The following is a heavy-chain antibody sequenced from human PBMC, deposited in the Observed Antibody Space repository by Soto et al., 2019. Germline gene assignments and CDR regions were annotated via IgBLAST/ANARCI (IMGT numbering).Heavy chain of an antibody. CDR3: ARHVSSLVDWFDP. Sequence: PSETLSLTCTVSGGSISSSSYYWGWIRQPPGKGLEWIGSIYYSGSTYYNPSLKSRVTISVDTSKNQFSLKLSPVTAADTAVYYCARHVSSLVDWFDPWGQGTLVTVSS. D-gene: IGHD2-8*02. V-gene: IGHV4-39*01. CDR2: IYYSGST. J-gene: IGHJ5*02. CDR1: GGSISSSSYY.